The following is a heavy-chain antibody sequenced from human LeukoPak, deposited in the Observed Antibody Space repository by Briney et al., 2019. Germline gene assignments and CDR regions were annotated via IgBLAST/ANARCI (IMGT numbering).Heavy chain of an antibody. CDR2: IYTSGST. J-gene: IGHJ6*03. Sequence: SETLSLTCTVSGGSISSYYWSWIRQPAGKGLEWIGRIYTSGSTNYNPSLKSRVTMSIDTSKNQFSLKLSSVTAADTAVYYCARGGSGYSYYYYYMDVWGKGTTVTVSS. CDR3: ARGGSGYSYYYYYMDV. CDR1: GGSISSYY. D-gene: IGHD5-18*01. V-gene: IGHV4-4*07.